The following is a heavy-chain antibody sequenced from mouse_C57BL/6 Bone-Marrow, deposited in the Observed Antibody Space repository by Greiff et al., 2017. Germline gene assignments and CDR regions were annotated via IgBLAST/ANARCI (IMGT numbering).Heavy chain of an antibody. CDR1: GFTFSDFY. CDR3: ARAWEGPYGWYFDV. Sequence: EVKVVESGGGLVQSGRSLRLSCATSGFTFSDFYMEWVRQAPGKGLEWIAASRNKANDYTTEYSASVKGRFIVARDTSQSILYLRMNALRAEDTAIYYCARAWEGPYGWYFDVWGTGTTVTVSS. CDR2: SRNKANDYTT. D-gene: IGHD1-1*01. J-gene: IGHJ1*03. V-gene: IGHV7-1*01.